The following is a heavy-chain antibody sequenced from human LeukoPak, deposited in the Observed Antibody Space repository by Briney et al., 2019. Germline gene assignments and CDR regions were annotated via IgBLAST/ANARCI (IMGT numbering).Heavy chain of an antibody. CDR3: TRSYMVRGVMNWFDP. CDR1: GFTFGDYA. J-gene: IGHJ5*02. D-gene: IGHD3-10*01. CDR2: IRSKAYGGTT. V-gene: IGHV3-49*04. Sequence: PGGSLRLSCTASGFTFGDYAMSWVRQAPGKGLEWVGFIRSKAYGGTTEYAASVKGRFTISRDESKSIAYLQMNSLKTEDTAVYYCTRSYMVRGVMNWFDPWGQGTLVTVSS.